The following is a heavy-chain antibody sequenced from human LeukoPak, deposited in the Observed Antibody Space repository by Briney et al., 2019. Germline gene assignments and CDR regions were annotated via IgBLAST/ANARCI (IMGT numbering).Heavy chain of an antibody. CDR1: GYTFTGYY. Sequence: ASVKVSCKASGYTFTGYYIHWVRQAPGQGLEWMGWINPNSGDTNYAQKFQDRVTMTRDTSISTAYVELSRLRSDDTAMYYCARSTIQLWNLDYWGQGTLVTVSS. D-gene: IGHD5-18*01. CDR2: INPNSGDT. J-gene: IGHJ4*02. V-gene: IGHV1-2*02. CDR3: ARSTIQLWNLDY.